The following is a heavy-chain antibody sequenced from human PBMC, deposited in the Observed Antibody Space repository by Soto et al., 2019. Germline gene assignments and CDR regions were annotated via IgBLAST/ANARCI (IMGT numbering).Heavy chain of an antibody. V-gene: IGHV3-9*01. J-gene: IGHJ4*02. CDR2: ISWNSVDI. Sequence: PGGSLRLSGAASGFSFDDYCIHWVRQGPGKGLEWVSGISWNSVDIYYADSVKGRFTISRDNAKRSLYLQMNSLRTEDTALYYCAKDNDLDRAGPFDYFGQGILVTFSS. D-gene: IGHD5-18*01. CDR1: GFSFDDYC. CDR3: AKDNDLDRAGPFDY.